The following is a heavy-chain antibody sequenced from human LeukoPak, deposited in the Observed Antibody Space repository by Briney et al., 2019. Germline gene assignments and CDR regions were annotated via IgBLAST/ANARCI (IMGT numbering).Heavy chain of an antibody. CDR3: ARVGSGSYLNYYYYMDV. CDR1: GGSISTYY. V-gene: IGHV4-4*07. J-gene: IGHJ6*03. CDR2: IYNSGST. D-gene: IGHD1-26*01. Sequence: SETLSLTCTVSGGSISTYYWSWIRQPAGKGLEWIGRIYNSGSTNYNPSLKSRVTISVDTSKNQFSLKLSAVTAADTAVYYCARVGSGSYLNYYYYMDVWGKGTTVTVSS.